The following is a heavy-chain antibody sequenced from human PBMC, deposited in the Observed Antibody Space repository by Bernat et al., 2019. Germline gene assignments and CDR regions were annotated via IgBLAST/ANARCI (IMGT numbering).Heavy chain of an antibody. J-gene: IGHJ2*01. Sequence: QVQLQESGPGLVKPSETLSLTCTVSGGSISSYYWSWIRQPPGKGLEWIGYIYYSGSTNYNPSLKSRVTISVDTSKNQFSLQLSSVTAADTAVYYCARMGQDIVVVGAYLYFDLWGRGTLVTVSS. D-gene: IGHD2-15*01. CDR1: GGSISSYY. CDR3: ARMGQDIVVVGAYLYFDL. CDR2: IYYSGST. V-gene: IGHV4-59*01.